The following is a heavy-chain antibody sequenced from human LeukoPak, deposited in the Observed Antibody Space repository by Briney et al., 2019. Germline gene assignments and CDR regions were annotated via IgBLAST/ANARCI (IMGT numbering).Heavy chain of an antibody. V-gene: IGHV1-2*02. CDR1: GYTFTGYY. J-gene: IGHJ4*02. CDR3: ARDLSDYVWGSYRYIAYYFDY. CDR2: INPNSGGT. D-gene: IGHD3-16*02. Sequence: ASVKVSCKASGYTFTGYYMHWVRQAPGQGLEWMGWINPNSGGTNYAQKFQGRVTMTRDTSISTAYMELSRLRSDDTAAYYCARDLSDYVWGSYRYIAYYFDYWGQGTLVTVSS.